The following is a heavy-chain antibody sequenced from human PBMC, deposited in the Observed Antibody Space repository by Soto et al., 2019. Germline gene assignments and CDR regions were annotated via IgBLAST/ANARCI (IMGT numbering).Heavy chain of an antibody. CDR2: IYISGII. CDR3: ARAAKFGDLYY. CDR1: GGSISSYY. D-gene: IGHD3-10*02. Sequence: SETLSLTCTVSGGSISSYYWSWIRQSAGKGLEWIGRIYISGIINYNPSLKSRVTMSADTSKNQFSLNLNSVTAADTAVYYCARAAKFGDLYYWGQGTLVTVSS. V-gene: IGHV4-4*07. J-gene: IGHJ4*02.